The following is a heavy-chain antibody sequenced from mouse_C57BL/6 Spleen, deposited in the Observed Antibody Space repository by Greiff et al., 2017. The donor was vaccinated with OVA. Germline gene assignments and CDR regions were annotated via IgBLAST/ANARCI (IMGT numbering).Heavy chain of an antibody. J-gene: IGHJ2*01. CDR3: ARAYYSNSYYFDY. V-gene: IGHV1-78*01. D-gene: IGHD2-5*01. CDR1: GYTFTDHT. Sequence: VQLVESDAELVKPGASVKISCKVSGYTFTDHTIHWMKQRPEQGLEWIGYIYPRDGSTKYNEKFKGKATLTADKSSSTAYMQLNSLTSEDSAVYFCARAYYSNSYYFDYWGQGTTLTVSS. CDR2: IYPRDGST.